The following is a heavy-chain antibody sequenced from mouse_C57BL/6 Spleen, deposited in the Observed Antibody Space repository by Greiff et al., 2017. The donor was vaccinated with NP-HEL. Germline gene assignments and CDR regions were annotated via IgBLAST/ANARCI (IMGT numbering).Heavy chain of an antibody. CDR2: ISYDGSN. CDR1: GYSITSGYY. V-gene: IGHV3-6*01. Sequence: EVKLQESGPGLVKPSQSLSLTCSVTGYSITSGYYWNWIRQFPGNKLEWMGYISYDGSNNYNPSLKNRISITRDTSKNQFFLKLNSVTTEDTATYYCARASGNYYFDYWGQGTTLTVSS. CDR3: ARASGNYYFDY. J-gene: IGHJ2*01. D-gene: IGHD2-1*01.